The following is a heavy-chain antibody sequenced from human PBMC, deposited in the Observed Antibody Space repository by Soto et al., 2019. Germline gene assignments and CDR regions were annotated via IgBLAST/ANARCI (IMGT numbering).Heavy chain of an antibody. CDR3: AAPYCSGGSCSLEAFDI. CDR2: INHSGST. J-gene: IGHJ3*02. V-gene: IGHV4-34*01. D-gene: IGHD2-15*01. Sequence: SETLSLTCAVYGGSFSGYYWSWIRQPPGKGLEWIGEINHSGSTNYNPSLKSRVTISVDTSKNQFSLKLSSVTAADTAVYYCAAPYCSGGSCSLEAFDIWGQGTMVTVSS. CDR1: GGSFSGYY.